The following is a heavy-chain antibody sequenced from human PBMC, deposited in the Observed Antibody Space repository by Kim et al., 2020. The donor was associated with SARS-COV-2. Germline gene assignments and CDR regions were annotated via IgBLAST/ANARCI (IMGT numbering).Heavy chain of an antibody. Sequence: SETLSLTCAVYGGSFSGYYWSWIRQLPGKGLEWIGEINHSGSTNYNPSLKSRVTISVDTSKNQFSLKLSSVTAADTAVYYCARRAKQWLVRYYFDYWGQGTLVTVPS. D-gene: IGHD6-19*01. J-gene: IGHJ4*02. CDR2: INHSGST. V-gene: IGHV4-34*01. CDR1: GGSFSGYY. CDR3: ARRAKQWLVRYYFDY.